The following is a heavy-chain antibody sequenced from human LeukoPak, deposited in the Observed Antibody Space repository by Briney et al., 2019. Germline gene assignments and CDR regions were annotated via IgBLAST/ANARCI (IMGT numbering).Heavy chain of an antibody. J-gene: IGHJ5*02. CDR2: IIPLFNTP. Sequence: SVKVSCKDSGGTFSSYSINWVRQAPRQGLEWMGGIIPLFNTPNYAQKFQGRVSTTADKSTNTTYMELSSLTSEDTAVYYCTRAGIPGYCSTATCSNWFDPWGQGTLVTVSS. CDR1: GGTFSSYS. CDR3: TRAGIPGYCSTATCSNWFDP. D-gene: IGHD2-15*01. V-gene: IGHV1-69*06.